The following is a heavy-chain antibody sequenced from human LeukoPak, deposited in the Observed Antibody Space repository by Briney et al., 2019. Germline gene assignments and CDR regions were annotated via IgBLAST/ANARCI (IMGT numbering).Heavy chain of an antibody. CDR3: ARDLPTGYSSSWYPDPLQFDY. V-gene: IGHV1-2*02. Sequence: ASVKVSCKASGYTFTGYYMHWVRQAPGQGLEWMGWINPNSGGTNYAQKLQGRVTMTRDTSISTAYMELSRLRSDDTAVYYCARDLPTGYSSSWYPDPLQFDYWGQGTLVTVSS. CDR2: INPNSGGT. D-gene: IGHD6-13*01. CDR1: GYTFTGYY. J-gene: IGHJ4*02.